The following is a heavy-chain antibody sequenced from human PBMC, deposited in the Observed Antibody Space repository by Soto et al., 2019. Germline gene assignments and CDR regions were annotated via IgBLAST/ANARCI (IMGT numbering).Heavy chain of an antibody. J-gene: IGHJ4*02. V-gene: IGHV3-30*04. CDR1: GFTFNSLS. CDR2: ISFDGRVT. Sequence: QVHLVESGGGMVQPGTSLRLSCTASGFTFNSLSLHWVRQRPDKGLEWVAVISFDGRVTYYADFVKGRFTVSRDNSKNTIYLHVTSLRAEDTAVYYCASVPYGDSQYFDYWGQGTLVTVSS. D-gene: IGHD2-21*02. CDR3: ASVPYGDSQYFDY.